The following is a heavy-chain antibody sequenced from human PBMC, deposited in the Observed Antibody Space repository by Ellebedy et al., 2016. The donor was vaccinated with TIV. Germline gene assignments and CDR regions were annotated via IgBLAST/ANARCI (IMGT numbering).Heavy chain of an antibody. Sequence: GESLKISCAASGFTFSGYYMSWFRQAPGKGPAWVSYISYSGDLMYYADSVKGRFTTSRDNAGNSLSLQMNSLRAEDTAVYYCARLGVIAAAGASDYWGQGTLVIVSS. CDR1: GFTFSGYY. J-gene: IGHJ4*02. V-gene: IGHV3-11*01. CDR2: ISYSGDLM. CDR3: ARLGVIAAAGASDY. D-gene: IGHD6-13*01.